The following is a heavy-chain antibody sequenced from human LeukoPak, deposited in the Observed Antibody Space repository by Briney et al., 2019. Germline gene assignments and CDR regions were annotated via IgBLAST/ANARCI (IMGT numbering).Heavy chain of an antibody. V-gene: IGHV3-21*04. CDR1: GFTFSSYS. J-gene: IGHJ4*02. CDR3: AKERTSIVVVPAATDY. Sequence: GGSLRLSWAASGFTFSSYSMNWVRQAPGKGLEWVSSISSSSSYIYYADSVKGRFTISRDNAKNSLYLQMNSLRAEDTAVYYCAKERTSIVVVPAATDYWGQGTLVTVSS. D-gene: IGHD2-2*01. CDR2: ISSSSSYI.